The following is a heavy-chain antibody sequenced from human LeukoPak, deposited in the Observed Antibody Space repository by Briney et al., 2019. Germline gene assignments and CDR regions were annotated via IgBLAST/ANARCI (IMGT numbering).Heavy chain of an antibody. V-gene: IGHV1-69*13. CDR3: ALAAYYDSSGFKYYFDY. J-gene: IGHJ4*02. Sequence: ASVKVSCKASGGTFSSYAISWVRQAPGQGLEWMGGIIPIFGTANYAQKFQGRVTLTADESTRTAYMELSSLRSEDTAVYYCALAAYYDSSGFKYYFDYWGQGTLVTVSS. D-gene: IGHD3-22*01. CDR1: GGTFSSYA. CDR2: IIPIFGTA.